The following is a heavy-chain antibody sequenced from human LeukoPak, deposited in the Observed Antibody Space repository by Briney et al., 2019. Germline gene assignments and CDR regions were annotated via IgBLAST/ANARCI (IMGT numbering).Heavy chain of an antibody. Sequence: VGSLRLSRAASGFTFSSYAMSWVRQAPGKGLERVSAISGSVGSIYYADSVKGRFTISRDNSKNTLYLQINSLRAEDTAVYYCAKAPYYYDSSGYPTPYYWGQGTLVTVSS. CDR3: AKAPYYYDSSGYPTPYY. CDR2: ISGSVGSI. D-gene: IGHD3-22*01. CDR1: GFTFSSYA. V-gene: IGHV3-23*01. J-gene: IGHJ4*02.